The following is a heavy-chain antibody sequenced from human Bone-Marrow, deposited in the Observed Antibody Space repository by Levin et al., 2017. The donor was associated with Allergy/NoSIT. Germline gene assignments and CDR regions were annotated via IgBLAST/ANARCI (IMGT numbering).Heavy chain of an antibody. Sequence: KSSETLSLTCTVSGSSISGSYWSWIRQPPGKGLEWIGYIYDSGKTNYNLSLKSRVTISVDTSRNQFSLKLSSVTAADTAVYYCARGILIGYYAFDMWGQGTMVTVSS. J-gene: IGHJ3*02. CDR2: IYDSGKT. CDR3: ARGILIGYYAFDM. D-gene: IGHD3-9*01. V-gene: IGHV4-59*01. CDR1: GSSISGSY.